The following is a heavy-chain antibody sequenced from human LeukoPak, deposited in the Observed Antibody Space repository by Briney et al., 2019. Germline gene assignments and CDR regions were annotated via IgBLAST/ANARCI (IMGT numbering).Heavy chain of an antibody. CDR2: ISSSSSYI. J-gene: IGHJ4*02. Sequence: PGGSLRLSCAASGFTFSSYSMNWVRQAPGKGLEWVSSISSSSSYIYYADSVKGRFTISRDNAKNSLYLQMNSLRAEDTAVYYCAREDYDFRYGDYWGQGTLVTVSS. CDR1: GFTFSSYS. V-gene: IGHV3-21*01. CDR3: AREDYDFRYGDY. D-gene: IGHD3-3*01.